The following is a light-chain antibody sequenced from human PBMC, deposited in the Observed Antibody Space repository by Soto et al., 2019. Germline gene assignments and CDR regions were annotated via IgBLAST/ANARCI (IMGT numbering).Light chain of an antibody. CDR3: AAWDDSLDGWV. CDR1: RSNIGENP. J-gene: IGLJ3*02. Sequence: QSVLTQPPSASGPPGQRVTIPWSGSRSNIGENPVNWYQHLPGTTPKLLVYSDDHRPSGVPDRFSGSKSGTSASLAISGLQSEDDSDYYCAAWDDSLDGWVFGGGTKLIVL. CDR2: SDD. V-gene: IGLV1-44*01.